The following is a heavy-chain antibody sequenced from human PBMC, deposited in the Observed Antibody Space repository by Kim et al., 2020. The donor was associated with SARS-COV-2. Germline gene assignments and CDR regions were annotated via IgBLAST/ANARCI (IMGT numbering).Heavy chain of an antibody. J-gene: IGHJ4*02. Sequence: TSTIHYADSVKGRFTISREKAKNALYLQMNSLRDEDTAGYYCARDRPLGRWGQGTLVTVSS. V-gene: IGHV3-48*02. CDR2: TSTI. CDR3: ARDRPLGR. D-gene: IGHD3-10*01.